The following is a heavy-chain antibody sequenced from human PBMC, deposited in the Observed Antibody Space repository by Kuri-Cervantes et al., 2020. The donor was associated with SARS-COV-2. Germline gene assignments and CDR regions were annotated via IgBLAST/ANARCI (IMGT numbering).Heavy chain of an antibody. CDR3: ARYTYYGSGSYPNRYYFDY. D-gene: IGHD3-10*01. V-gene: IGHV1-18*01. CDR2: ISAYNGNT. J-gene: IGHJ4*02. CDR1: GYTFTSYG. Sequence: ASVKVSCKASGYTFTSYGISWVRQAPGQGLEWMGWISAYNGNTNYAQKLQGRVTMTTDTSTSTAYMELRSLRSDDTAVYYCARYTYYGSGSYPNRYYFDYWGQGTLVTVSS.